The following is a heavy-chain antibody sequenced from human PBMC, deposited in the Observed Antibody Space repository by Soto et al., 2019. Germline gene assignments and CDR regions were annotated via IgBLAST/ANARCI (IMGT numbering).Heavy chain of an antibody. CDR3: AREGGGYDSPTRYGSDG. D-gene: IGHD5-12*01. Sequence: SETLSLTCSASGGSISSVGHSWTWIRQQPGKGLEWIGYIYYSVSTDYNPSLKRRATISVDRSKNQFYLKLSSVTAADTAIYYCAREGGGYDSPTRYGSDGWVDGTRVTVS. J-gene: IGHJ6*02. CDR1: GGSISSVGHS. V-gene: IGHV4-31*03. CDR2: IYYSVST.